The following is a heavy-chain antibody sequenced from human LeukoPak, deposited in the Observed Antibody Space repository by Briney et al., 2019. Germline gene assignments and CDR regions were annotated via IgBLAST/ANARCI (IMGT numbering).Heavy chain of an antibody. CDR1: GWSFSGYY. CDR2: INHSGST. D-gene: IGHD3-22*01. J-gene: IGHJ4*02. V-gene: IGHV4-34*01. Sequence: SETLSLTCAVYGWSFSGYYWSWIRQPPGKGLEWIGEINHSGSTNYNPSLKSRVTISVDTSKNQFSLKLSTVTAADTAVYYCARGWEYYYDSSGYYPPFDYWGQGTLVTVSS. CDR3: ARGWEYYYDSSGYYPPFDY.